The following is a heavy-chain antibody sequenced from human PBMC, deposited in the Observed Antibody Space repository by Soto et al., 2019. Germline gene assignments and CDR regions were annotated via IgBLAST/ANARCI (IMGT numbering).Heavy chain of an antibody. CDR3: ARDQSSSIDC. Sequence: ASVKVSWKASGYTFTSYAIHWVRQAPGQRLEWMGWINAGNGDTKYSQKFQGRVTITRDTSANTAYMELSSLSSEDTTVYYCARDQSSSIDCWGQGTLVTVSS. CDR1: GYTFTSYA. CDR2: INAGNGDT. D-gene: IGHD6-6*01. J-gene: IGHJ4*02. V-gene: IGHV1-3*01.